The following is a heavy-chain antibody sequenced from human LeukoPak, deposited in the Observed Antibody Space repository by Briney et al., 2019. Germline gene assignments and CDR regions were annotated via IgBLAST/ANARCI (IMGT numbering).Heavy chain of an antibody. D-gene: IGHD4-17*01. CDR1: GGSISSYY. Sequence: PSETLSLTCTVSGGSISSYYWSWIRQPPGKGLEWIGYIYHSGSTYYNPSLKSRVTISVDRSKNQFSLKLSSVTAADTAVYYCARDFGDYGDYLAYFDYWGQGTLVTVSS. J-gene: IGHJ4*02. V-gene: IGHV4-59*12. CDR3: ARDFGDYGDYLAYFDY. CDR2: IYHSGST.